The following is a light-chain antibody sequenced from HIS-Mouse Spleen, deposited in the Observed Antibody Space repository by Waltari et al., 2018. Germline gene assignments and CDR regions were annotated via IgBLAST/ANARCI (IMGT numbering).Light chain of an antibody. CDR2: DVS. V-gene: IGLV2-14*03. CDR3: SSYTSSSTLVV. Sequence: QSALTQPASVSGSPGQSITISCTGTSPYVGGYTSVSWYQQHPGKAPKLMIYDVSNRPSGVSNRFSGSKSGNTASLTISGLQAEDEADYYCSSYTSSSTLVVFGGGTKLTVL. J-gene: IGLJ2*01. CDR1: SPYVGGYTS.